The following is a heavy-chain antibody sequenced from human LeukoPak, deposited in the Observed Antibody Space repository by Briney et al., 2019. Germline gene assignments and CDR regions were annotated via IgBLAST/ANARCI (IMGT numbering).Heavy chain of an antibody. CDR3: ARLRDYYYYCMDV. J-gene: IGHJ6*03. Sequence: SETLSLTCTVSGGSISSSSYYWGWIRQSPGKGLEWIGSISYSGSTYYNPSLKSRVIVSVDTSKKQFSLKLSSVTAADTAVYYCARLRDYYYYCMDVWGKGTLVTVSS. CDR2: ISYSGST. CDR1: GGSISSSSYY. V-gene: IGHV4-39*01.